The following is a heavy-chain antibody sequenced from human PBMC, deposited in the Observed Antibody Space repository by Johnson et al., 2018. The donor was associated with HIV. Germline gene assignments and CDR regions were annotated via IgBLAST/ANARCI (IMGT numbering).Heavy chain of an antibody. CDR2: IRYDGSNK. J-gene: IGHJ3*02. CDR3: ARAERGAFDI. Sequence: QVQLVESGGGLVQPGGSLRLSCAASGFTFSTYWMSWVRQAPGKGLEWVAFIRYDGSNKYYADSVKGRFTISRDNSKNTLYLQMNSLRADDTAVYYCARAERGAFDIWGQGTMVTVSS. V-gene: IGHV3-30*02. CDR1: GFTFSTYW.